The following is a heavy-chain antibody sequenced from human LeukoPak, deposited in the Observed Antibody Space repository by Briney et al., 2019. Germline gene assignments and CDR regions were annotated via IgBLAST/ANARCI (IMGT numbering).Heavy chain of an antibody. CDR3: ARHLTGSGLSPFDF. CDR2: IYYSGST. J-gene: IGHJ4*02. Sequence: SETLSLTCTVSGGSTSSYYWSWIRQPPGQGLEWIGYIYYSGSTYYNPSLKSRVTISVDTTKNQFSLKVSFVTAADTAVYYCARHLTGSGLSPFDFWGQGTLVTVSS. D-gene: IGHD6-19*01. V-gene: IGHV4-59*04. CDR1: GGSTSSYY.